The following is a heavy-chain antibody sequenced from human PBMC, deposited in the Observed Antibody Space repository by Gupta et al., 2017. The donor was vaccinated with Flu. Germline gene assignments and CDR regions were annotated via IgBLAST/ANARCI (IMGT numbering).Heavy chain of an antibody. CDR1: GFTLIRSV. D-gene: IGHD3/OR15-3a*01. V-gene: IGHV3-23*01. CDR3: AKDAAATLDCET. J-gene: IGHJ4*02. CDR2: IGGGGDT. Sequence: EVQLLESGVGLVQPGGSLRLSCAASGFTLIRSVMNWVRQAPGKGLEWVSTIGGGGDTYYADSVKGRFTISRDNSENTLFLQMNSLRAEDKAIYYWAKDAAATLDCETWGQGTLVTVSS.